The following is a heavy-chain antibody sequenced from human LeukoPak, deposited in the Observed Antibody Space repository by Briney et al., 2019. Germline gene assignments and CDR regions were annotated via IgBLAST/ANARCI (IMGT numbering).Heavy chain of an antibody. V-gene: IGHV3-23*01. J-gene: IGHJ4*02. CDR3: AKVRLANSEWHFDY. Sequence: PGGSLRLSCVASGFTFRNYAMSWVRQAPGKGLEWVSGIGGSGSGTYYADSVRGRFTISRDNSKNTLDLQMNSLRAEDTAVYYCAKVRLANSEWHFDYWGQGTLLTVSS. D-gene: IGHD3-3*01. CDR1: GFTFRNYA. CDR2: IGGSGSGT.